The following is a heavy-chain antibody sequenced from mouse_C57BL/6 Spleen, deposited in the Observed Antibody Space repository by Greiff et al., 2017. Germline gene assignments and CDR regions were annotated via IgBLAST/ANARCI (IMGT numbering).Heavy chain of an antibody. CDR1: GFTFSSYA. J-gene: IGHJ3*01. CDR2: ISDGGSYT. Sequence: EVKLVESGGGLVKPGGSLKLSCAASGFTFSSYAMSWVRQTPEKRLEWVATISDGGSYTYYPDNVKGRFTISRDNAKNNLYLQMSHLKSEDTAMYYCARDRGDGYYGFAYWGQGTLVTVSA. D-gene: IGHD2-3*01. V-gene: IGHV5-4*01. CDR3: ARDRGDGYYGFAY.